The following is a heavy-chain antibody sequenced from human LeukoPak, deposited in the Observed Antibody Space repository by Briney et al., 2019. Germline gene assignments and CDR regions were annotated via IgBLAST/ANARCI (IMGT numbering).Heavy chain of an antibody. D-gene: IGHD1-26*01. CDR2: IIPIFGTA. Sequence: ASVKVSCKASGGTFSSYGISWVRQAPGQGLEWMGGIIPIFGTANYAQKFQGRVTITADESTSTAYMELSSLRSEDTAVYYCAREVGATSDAFDIWGQGTMVTVSS. CDR3: AREVGATSDAFDI. J-gene: IGHJ3*02. V-gene: IGHV1-69*13. CDR1: GGTFSSYG.